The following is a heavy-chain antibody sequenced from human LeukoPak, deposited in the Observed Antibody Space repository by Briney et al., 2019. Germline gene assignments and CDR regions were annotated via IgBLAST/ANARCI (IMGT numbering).Heavy chain of an antibody. CDR1: GYTFTSYA. CDR2: INAGNGNT. Sequence: ASVKVSCKASGYTFTSYAMHWVRQAPGQRLEWMGWINAGNGNTKYSQEFQGRVTITRDTSASTAYMELSSLRSEDMAVYYCARGIAAASSLPGYWGQGTLVTVSS. CDR3: ARGIAAASSLPGY. V-gene: IGHV1-3*03. J-gene: IGHJ4*02. D-gene: IGHD6-13*01.